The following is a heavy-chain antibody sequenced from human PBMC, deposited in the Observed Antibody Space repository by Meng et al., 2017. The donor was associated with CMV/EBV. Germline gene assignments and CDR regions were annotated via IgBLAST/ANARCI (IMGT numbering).Heavy chain of an antibody. D-gene: IGHD1-26*01. CDR2: IYYSGST. Sequence: SETLSLTCTVSGGSISSSSYYWGWICQPPGKGLEWIGSIYYSGSTYYNPSLKSRVTISVDTSKNQFSLKLSSVTAADTAVYYCARDGVGATTGFDYWGQGTLVTVSS. CDR1: GGSISSSSYY. CDR3: ARDGVGATTGFDY. V-gene: IGHV4-39*07. J-gene: IGHJ4*02.